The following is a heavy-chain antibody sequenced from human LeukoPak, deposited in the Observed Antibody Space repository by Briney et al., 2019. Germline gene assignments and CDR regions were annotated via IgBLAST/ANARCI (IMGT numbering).Heavy chain of an antibody. D-gene: IGHD1-26*01. CDR2: ISSSGSTI. V-gene: IGHV3-48*03. Sequence: GGSLRLSCAASGFTFSSDEINWVRQAPGKGLEWVSYISSSGSTIYYADSVKGRFTVSRDNAKNTLYLEMNTLRADDTAVYYCTRSPSLGGNYWGFDYWGQGTLVTVSS. CDR1: GFTFSSDE. CDR3: TRSPSLGGNYWGFDY. J-gene: IGHJ4*02.